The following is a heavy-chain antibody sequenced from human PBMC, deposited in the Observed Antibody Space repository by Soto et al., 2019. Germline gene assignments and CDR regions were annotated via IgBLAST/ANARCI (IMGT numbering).Heavy chain of an antibody. CDR3: TPWGDQSHFDL. D-gene: IGHD3-16*01. CDR1: GFTFDNSW. V-gene: IGHV3-15*01. J-gene: IGHJ5*02. Sequence: EVQLVESGGGLVKPGGSLRLSCAASGFTFDNSWMTWVRQAPGTGLEWVGRINSKTEAETTDYAALVKARSAITRDDSKNTLLLKMNSLNTDDTAVYCCTPWGDQSHFDLWGQGTLVTVSS. CDR2: INSKTEAETT.